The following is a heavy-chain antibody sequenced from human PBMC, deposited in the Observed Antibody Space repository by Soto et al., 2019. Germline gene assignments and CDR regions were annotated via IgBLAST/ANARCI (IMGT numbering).Heavy chain of an antibody. CDR2: IVREGSEK. Sequence: QVPLVESGGGVVQPGRSLRLSCAASGFASSSHGMHRVRRAPGKGLEWVAVIVREGSEKHYADSVKGRFTISRDNSKNTLYLEMNSLRAEDTAVYYCARDDDYNDNGLDSWGQGTLVTVSS. V-gene: IGHV3-33*01. J-gene: IGHJ5*01. D-gene: IGHD4-4*01. CDR1: GFASSSHG. CDR3: ARDDDYNDNGLDS.